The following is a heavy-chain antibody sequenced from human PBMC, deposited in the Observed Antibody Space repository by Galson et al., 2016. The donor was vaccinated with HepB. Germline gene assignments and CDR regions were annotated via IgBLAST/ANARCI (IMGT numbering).Heavy chain of an antibody. Sequence: SLRLSCAASGFTFSTYSMTWVRQAPGKGLEWISYISSSSSDSFYADSVKVRFTISRDNAKNSLYLKMSSLTDDDTAVYYCARGEIGTLPYYYFGMDVWGQGTTVTVSS. D-gene: IGHD1-1*01. CDR1: GFTFSTYS. CDR2: ISSSSSDS. J-gene: IGHJ6*02. V-gene: IGHV3-48*02. CDR3: ARGEIGTLPYYYFGMDV.